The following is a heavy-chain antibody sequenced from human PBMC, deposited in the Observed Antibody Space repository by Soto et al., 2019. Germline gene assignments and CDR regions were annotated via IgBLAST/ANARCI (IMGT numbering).Heavy chain of an antibody. Sequence: EVQLLESGGGLVQPGGSLRLSCAASGFTFSSYAMSCVRQAPGKGLEWVSAISGSGGSTYYADSVKGRFTISRDNSKNTLYLQMNSVRAEDTAVYYCDGNGYYHWGGYYFDYWGQGTLVTVSS. CDR3: DGNGYYHWGGYYFDY. CDR1: GFTFSSYA. J-gene: IGHJ4*02. CDR2: ISGSGGST. V-gene: IGHV3-23*01. D-gene: IGHD3-3*01.